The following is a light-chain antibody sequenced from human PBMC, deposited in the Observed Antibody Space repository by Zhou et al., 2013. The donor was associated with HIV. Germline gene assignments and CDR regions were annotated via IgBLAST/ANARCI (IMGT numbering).Light chain of an antibody. CDR3: QQYNDYPMYT. V-gene: IGKV1-5*03. Sequence: DIQMTQSPSSVSASVGDRVTITCRASQGISSWLAWYQQKPGKAPNLLIYRSSTLESGVPSRFSGSGSGTEFTLTISSLQPDDFATYYCQQYNDYPMYTFGQGTKLEI. CDR2: RSS. CDR1: QGISSW. J-gene: IGKJ2*01.